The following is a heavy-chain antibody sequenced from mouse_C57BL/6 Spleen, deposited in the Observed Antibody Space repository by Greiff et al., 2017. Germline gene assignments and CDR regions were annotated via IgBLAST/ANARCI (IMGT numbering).Heavy chain of an antibody. CDR3: ASGEGYGSISWFAY. D-gene: IGHD1-1*01. V-gene: IGHV1-80*01. Sequence: QVQLQQSGAELVKPGASVKISCKASGYAFSSYWMNWVKQRPGKGLEWIGQIYTGDGDTNYNGKFKGKATLTADKSSSTAYMQLSSLTSEDSAVYFCASGEGYGSISWFAYWGQVTLVTVSA. CDR1: GYAFSSYW. J-gene: IGHJ3*01. CDR2: IYTGDGDT.